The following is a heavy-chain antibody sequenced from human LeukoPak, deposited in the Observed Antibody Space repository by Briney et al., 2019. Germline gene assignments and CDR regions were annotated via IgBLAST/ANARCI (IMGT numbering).Heavy chain of an antibody. Sequence: GGSLRLSCAASGFTFSSYAMHWVRQAPGKGLEWVAVISYDGSNKYYADSVKGRFTISRDNAKNSLYLQMNSLRAEDTAVYYCAELGITMIGGVWGKGATVTISS. CDR2: ISYDGSNK. J-gene: IGHJ6*04. CDR3: AELGITMIGGV. D-gene: IGHD3-10*02. CDR1: GFTFSSYA. V-gene: IGHV3-30*04.